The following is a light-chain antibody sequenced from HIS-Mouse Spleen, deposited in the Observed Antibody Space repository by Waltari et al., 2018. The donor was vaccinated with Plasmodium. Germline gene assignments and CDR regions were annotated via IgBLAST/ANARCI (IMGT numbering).Light chain of an antibody. V-gene: IGLV2-14*03. CDR2: DVS. J-gene: IGLJ1*01. CDR3: SSYTSSSTLNYV. Sequence: QSALTQPASVSGSPGQSITISCTGTSSDVGGYNYVSWYQQNPGKAPKLLIYDVSNRPSGVANRSAGSKSCNTASLTISGLQAEDEADYYCSSYTSSSTLNYVFGTGTKVTVL. CDR1: SSDVGGYNY.